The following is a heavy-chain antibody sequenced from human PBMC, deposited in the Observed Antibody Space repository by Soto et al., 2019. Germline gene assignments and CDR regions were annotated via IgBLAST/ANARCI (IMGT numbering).Heavy chain of an antibody. D-gene: IGHD6-13*01. V-gene: IGHV3-49*03. CDR2: IRSKAYGGTT. CDR3: TRVGIAAAGYYYYGMDV. Sequence: PGGSLRLSCTASGFTFGDYAMSWSRQAPGKGLEWVGFIRSKAYGGTTEYAASVKGRFTISRDDSKSIAYLQMNSLKTEDTAVYYCTRVGIAAAGYYYYGMDVWGQGTTVTVS. J-gene: IGHJ6*02. CDR1: GFTFGDYA.